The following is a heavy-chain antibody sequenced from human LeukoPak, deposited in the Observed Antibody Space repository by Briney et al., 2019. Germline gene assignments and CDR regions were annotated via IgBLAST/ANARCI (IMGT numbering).Heavy chain of an antibody. CDR2: ISSNGGST. CDR1: GFTFSGYA. J-gene: IGHJ4*02. Sequence: GGSLRLSCSASGFTFSGYAMHWVRQAPGKGLEYVSAISSNGGSTYYADSVKGRFTISRDNSKNTLYLQMSSLRAEDTAVYYCVPNYGSGSYYPPGFDYWGQGTLVTVSS. V-gene: IGHV3-64D*06. D-gene: IGHD3-10*01. CDR3: VPNYGSGSYYPPGFDY.